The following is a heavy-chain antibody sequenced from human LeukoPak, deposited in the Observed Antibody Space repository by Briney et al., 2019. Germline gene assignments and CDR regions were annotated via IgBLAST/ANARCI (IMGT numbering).Heavy chain of an antibody. CDR1: GFTVSSNY. Sequence: GGSLRLSCAASGFTVSSNYMSWVRQAPGKGLEWVSVIYSDGGTDYGDSVKGRFTISTDNSKRTLYLQMNSLRAEDTAVYYCAREFGSAQYYFDYWGQGILVTVSS. CDR2: IYSDGGT. D-gene: IGHD3-16*01. CDR3: AREFGSAQYYFDY. J-gene: IGHJ4*02. V-gene: IGHV3-53*01.